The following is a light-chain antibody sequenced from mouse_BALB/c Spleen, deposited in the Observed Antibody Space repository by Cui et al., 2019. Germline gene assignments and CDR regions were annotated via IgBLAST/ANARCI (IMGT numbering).Light chain of an antibody. Sequence: DIQMTQPHSLMTTSVGERDSITCKASQDGSSDVAWYQQKPGPSPKLLIYLASTRHTGIPDRFTGSGSGTDYTLTISSVQAEDVALYYCQQHYSTPWTFGGGTKLEIK. J-gene: IGKJ1*01. CDR3: QQHYSTPWT. CDR1: QDGSSD. V-gene: IGKV6-25*01. CDR2: LAS.